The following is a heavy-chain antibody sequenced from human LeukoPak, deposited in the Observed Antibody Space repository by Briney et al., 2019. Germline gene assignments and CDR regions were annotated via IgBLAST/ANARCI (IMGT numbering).Heavy chain of an antibody. CDR1: GASISSFH. CDR2: IYSSGST. V-gene: IGHV4-4*07. CDR3: ARKDGDY. J-gene: IGHJ4*02. Sequence: SETLSLTCTVSGASISSFHWTWIRQPAGKGLEWIGLIYSSGSTIYNPSLKSRVAMSEDMTKNQLSLKLSSVTAADTAMYYCARKDGDYWGQGTLVTVSS.